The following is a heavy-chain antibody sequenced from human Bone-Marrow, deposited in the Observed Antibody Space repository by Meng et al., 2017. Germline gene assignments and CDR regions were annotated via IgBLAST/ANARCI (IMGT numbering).Heavy chain of an antibody. CDR2: INHSGSS. V-gene: IGHV4-34*01. CDR3: ARESSPEYYFDY. Sequence: RLHRVGPGLFKPSETLALTGAASGGSFRGYQWTWIRQPLGEGLEWIGEINHSGSSNYYTSHNSRVTISVDTSKNQFSVKLSSVTAADTAVDYCARESSPEYYFDYWGQGTLVTVSS. CDR1: GGSFRGYQ. J-gene: IGHJ4*02. D-gene: IGHD1-14*01.